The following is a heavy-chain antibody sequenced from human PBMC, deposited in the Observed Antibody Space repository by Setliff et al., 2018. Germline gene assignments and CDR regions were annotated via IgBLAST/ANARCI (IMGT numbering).Heavy chain of an antibody. CDR2: ILFSGDT. CDR1: GYSISSGFS. D-gene: IGHD3-10*01. Sequence: SETLSLTCAVSGYSISSGFSWVWIRQSPGKGLEWIGRILFSGDTYYNPSLSSRVTISADTSKNQFSLNLSSVTAADTAVYYCARDNRARHYMDVWGKGTTVTVYS. J-gene: IGHJ6*03. CDR3: ARDNRARHYMDV. V-gene: IGHV4-38-2*02.